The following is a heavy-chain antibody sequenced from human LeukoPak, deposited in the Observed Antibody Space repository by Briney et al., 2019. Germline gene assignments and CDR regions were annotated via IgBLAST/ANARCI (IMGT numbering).Heavy chain of an antibody. D-gene: IGHD2-2*01. J-gene: IGHJ4*02. Sequence: SETLSLTCTVSGGSISSGGYYWSWIRQPPGKGLEWIGEINHSGSTNYNPSLKSRVTISVDTSKNQFSLKLSSVTAADTAVYYCARGRGYWDIVVVPAATTFDYWGQGTLVTVSS. CDR3: ARGRGYWDIVVVPAATTFDY. CDR1: GGSISSGGYY. CDR2: INHSGST. V-gene: IGHV4-39*07.